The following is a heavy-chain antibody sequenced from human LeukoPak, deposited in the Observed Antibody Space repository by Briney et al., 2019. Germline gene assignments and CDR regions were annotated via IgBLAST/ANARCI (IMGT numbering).Heavy chain of an antibody. CDR1: GGSFSGYY. D-gene: IGHD5-24*01. J-gene: IGHJ4*02. Sequence: SETLSLTCGVYGGSFSGYYWSWIRQPPGKGLEWIGDINHTGSTNYNSSLKSRVTISVDTSKNQFSLKLSSVTAADTSMYYCARHLPSPELQFYFDYWGQGTLVTVSS. V-gene: IGHV4-34*01. CDR2: INHTGST. CDR3: ARHLPSPELQFYFDY.